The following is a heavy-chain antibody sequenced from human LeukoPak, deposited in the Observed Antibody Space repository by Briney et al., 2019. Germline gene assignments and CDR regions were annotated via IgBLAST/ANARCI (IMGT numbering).Heavy chain of an antibody. J-gene: IGHJ4*02. CDR1: GFTFSSYG. V-gene: IGHV3-23*01. CDR3: AKRVPYTSSSVYFDY. D-gene: IGHD6-6*01. Sequence: GGSLRLSCAASGFTFSSYGMSWVRQAPGKGLEWVSSISDDGRSTYYADSVKGRFTISKDSSKNTMYLQMNNLRAEDTAIYYCAKRVPYTSSSVYFDYWGQGTLVTVSS. CDR2: ISDDGRST.